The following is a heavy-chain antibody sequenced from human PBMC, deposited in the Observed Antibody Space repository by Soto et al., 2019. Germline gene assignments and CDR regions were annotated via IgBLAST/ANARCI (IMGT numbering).Heavy chain of an antibody. V-gene: IGHV4-59*12. J-gene: IGHJ5*02. CDR2: IYYSGST. CDR3: ARERPDGARLDP. D-gene: IGHD6-6*01. Sequence: SETLSLTCTVSGGSISSYYWSWIRQPPGKGLEWIGYIYYSGSTNYNPSLKSRVTISVNTSKNQFSLKLSSVTAADTAVYYCARERPDGARLDPWGQGTLVTVSS. CDR1: GGSISSYY.